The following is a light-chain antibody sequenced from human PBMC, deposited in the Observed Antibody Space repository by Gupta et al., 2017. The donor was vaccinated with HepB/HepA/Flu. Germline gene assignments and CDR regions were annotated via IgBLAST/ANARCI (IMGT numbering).Light chain of an antibody. J-gene: IGKJ2*01. V-gene: IGKV3-20*01. Sequence: EIVLTQSPGTLSLSPGERATLSCRASQSVSSTYLAWYQQKPGQAPRLLIYGASSRDIGLPDRFSGSGSGTDFTLTISRLEPEDFAVYYCQQYGSLLYTFGQGTKLEIK. CDR3: QQYGSLLYT. CDR1: QSVSSTY. CDR2: GAS.